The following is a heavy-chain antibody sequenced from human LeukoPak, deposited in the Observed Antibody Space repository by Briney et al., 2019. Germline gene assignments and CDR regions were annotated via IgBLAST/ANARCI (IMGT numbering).Heavy chain of an antibody. CDR1: GFTVSSNY. Sequence: GGSLRLSCAASGFTVSSNYMSWVRQAPGKGLEWVPNIKQDGSKKYYVDSVKGRFTISRDNAKNSLYLQMNSLRAEDTAVYYCARDSSGYYYPDAFDIWGQGTMVTVSS. V-gene: IGHV3-7*04. CDR2: IKQDGSKK. CDR3: ARDSSGYYYPDAFDI. J-gene: IGHJ3*02. D-gene: IGHD3-22*01.